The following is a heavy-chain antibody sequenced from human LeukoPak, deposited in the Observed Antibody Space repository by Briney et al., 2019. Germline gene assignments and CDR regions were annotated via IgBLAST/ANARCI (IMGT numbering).Heavy chain of an antibody. CDR1: GFSFSSYW. CDR3: ARDLELVYYDSSGYDY. Sequence: PGGSLRLSCAASGFSFSSYWMHWVRQVAGKGLVWVSRFNSDGSNTRYADSVKGRFTISRDNAKNTLYLQMNSLRAEDTAVYYCARDLELVYYDSSGYDYWGQGTLVIVSS. D-gene: IGHD3-22*01. V-gene: IGHV3-74*01. CDR2: FNSDGSNT. J-gene: IGHJ4*02.